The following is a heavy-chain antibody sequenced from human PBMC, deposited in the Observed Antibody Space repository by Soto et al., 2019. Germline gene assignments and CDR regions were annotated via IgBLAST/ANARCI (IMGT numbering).Heavy chain of an antibody. CDR2: ISGSGGTT. V-gene: IGHV3-23*01. D-gene: IGHD2-2*01. Sequence: EVQLLESGGGLVQPGGSLRLSCAASGFTFRNYAMSWARQAPGKGLEWVSAISGSGGTTHYADSVKGRFSISRDNSKNTLYLQMNSLRVEDTAVYYCAKDRSSTHCYAFDYWGQGSLVTVSS. CDR3: AKDRSSTHCYAFDY. J-gene: IGHJ4*02. CDR1: GFTFRNYA.